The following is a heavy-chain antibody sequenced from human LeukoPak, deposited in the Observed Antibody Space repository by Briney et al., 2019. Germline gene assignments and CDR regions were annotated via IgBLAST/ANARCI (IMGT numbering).Heavy chain of an antibody. CDR2: ISSSSRYI. J-gene: IGHJ4*02. CDR1: GFTFSSFS. CDR3: VSGSPAGDY. D-gene: IGHD1-26*01. Sequence: GGSLRLSCAASGFTFSSFSMNWVRQAPGKGLEWVSSISSSSRYIYYADSVKGRFTISRGNAKNSLFLQMNSLRAEDTAVYYCVSGSPAGDYWGQGTLVTVSS. V-gene: IGHV3-21*01.